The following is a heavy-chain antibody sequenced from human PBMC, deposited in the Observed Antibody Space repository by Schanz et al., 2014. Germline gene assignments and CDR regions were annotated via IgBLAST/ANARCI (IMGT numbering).Heavy chain of an antibody. J-gene: IGHJ4*02. D-gene: IGHD1-7*01. CDR1: GFSFSTYG. CDR3: AMGGYQLHH. V-gene: IGHV3-21*01. Sequence: EVRLVESGGGLVKPGGSLRLSCAASGFSFSTYGMTWVRQAPGKGLEWVSSISSTSSYIFYADSVKGRFTISRDNSKNTVYLQMNSLRVEDTAVYYCAMGGYQLHHWGQGTLVTVSS. CDR2: ISSTSSYI.